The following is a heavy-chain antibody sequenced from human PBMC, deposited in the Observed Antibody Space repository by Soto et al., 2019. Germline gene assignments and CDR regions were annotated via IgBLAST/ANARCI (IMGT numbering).Heavy chain of an antibody. J-gene: IGHJ6*02. CDR1: GYTFTGYY. V-gene: IGHV1-2*04. D-gene: IGHD2-15*01. Sequence: QVQLVQSGAEVKKPGASVKVSCKASGYTFTGYYMHWVRQAPGQGLEGMGWINPNSGGTNYAQKFQGWVTMTRETYISTAYMELSRLKSDDTAVYSCALLAYGMDVWGQGTTVTVSS. CDR2: INPNSGGT. CDR3: ALLAYGMDV.